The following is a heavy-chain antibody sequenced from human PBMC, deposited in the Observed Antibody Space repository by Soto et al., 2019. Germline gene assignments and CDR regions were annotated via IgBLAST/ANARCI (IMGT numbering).Heavy chain of an antibody. CDR3: ATQLGDSSGYDPFYSGMDV. CDR1: GYSFTSYW. J-gene: IGHJ6*02. Sequence: PRESLKISCKGSGYSFTSYWIGWVRQMPGKGLEWMGIIYPGDSDTRYSPSFQGQVTIPADKSISTAYLQWSSLKASDTAMYYCATQLGDSSGYDPFYSGMDVWSQGTRVTVS. V-gene: IGHV5-51*01. D-gene: IGHD3-22*01. CDR2: IYPGDSDT.